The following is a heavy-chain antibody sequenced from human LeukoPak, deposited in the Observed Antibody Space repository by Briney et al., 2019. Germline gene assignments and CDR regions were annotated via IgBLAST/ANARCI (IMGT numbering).Heavy chain of an antibody. J-gene: IGHJ4*02. CDR1: GFTFSSYG. CDR2: ISYDGSNK. CDR3: AKDKRELDY. D-gene: IGHD1-26*01. Sequence: GRSLRLSCAASGFTFSSYGMHWVRQAPGKGLEWVAVISYDGSNKYYADSVKGRFTISRDNSKNTLYLQVNSLRAEDTAVYYCAKDKRELDYWGQGTLVTVSS. V-gene: IGHV3-30*18.